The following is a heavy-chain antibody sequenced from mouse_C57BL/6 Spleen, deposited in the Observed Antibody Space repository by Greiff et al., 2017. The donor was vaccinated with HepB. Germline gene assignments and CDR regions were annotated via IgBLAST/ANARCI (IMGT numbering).Heavy chain of an antibody. D-gene: IGHD2-5*01. CDR1: GYSITSGYY. CDR3: ARDLYYSNVYAMDY. J-gene: IGHJ4*01. V-gene: IGHV3-6*01. Sequence: EVKLLESGPGLVKPSQSLSLTCSVTGYSITSGYYWNWIRQFPGNKLEWMGYISYDGSNNYNPSLKNRISITRDTSKNQFLLKLNSVTTEDTATYYCARDLYYSNVYAMDYWGQGASVTVSS. CDR2: ISYDGSN.